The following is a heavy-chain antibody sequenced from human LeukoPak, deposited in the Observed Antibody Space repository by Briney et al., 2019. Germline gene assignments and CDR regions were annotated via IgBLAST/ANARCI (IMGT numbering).Heavy chain of an antibody. CDR2: INPNSGGT. J-gene: IGHJ3*02. CDR1: GYTFTGYY. D-gene: IGHD3-22*01. Sequence: ASVKVSCKASGYTFTGYYMHSVRQAPGQGLEWMGWINPNSGGTNYAQKFQGRVTMTRDTSISTAYMELSRLRSDDTAVYYCARDNYDSSGYYFIPNAFDIWGQGTMVTVSS. V-gene: IGHV1-2*02. CDR3: ARDNYDSSGYYFIPNAFDI.